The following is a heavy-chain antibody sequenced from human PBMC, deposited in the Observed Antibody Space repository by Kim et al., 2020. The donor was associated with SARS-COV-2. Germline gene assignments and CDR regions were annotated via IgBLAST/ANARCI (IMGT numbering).Heavy chain of an antibody. V-gene: IGHV3-30-3*01. Sequence: GGSLRLSCAASGFTFSSYAMHWVRQAPGKGLEWVAVISYDGSNKYYADSVKGRFTISRDNSKNTLYLQMNSLRAEDTAVYYSARGDYDFLIGYGEVDPGG. J-gene: IGHJ5*02. D-gene: IGHD3-3*01. CDR2: ISYDGSNK. CDR3: ARGDYDFLIGYGEVDP. CDR1: GFTFSSYA.